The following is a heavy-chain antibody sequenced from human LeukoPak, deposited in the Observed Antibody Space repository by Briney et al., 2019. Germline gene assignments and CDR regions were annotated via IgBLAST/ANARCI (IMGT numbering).Heavy chain of an antibody. CDR2: ISSSSSTI. V-gene: IGHV3-48*01. CDR1: GFTFSSYS. CDR3: VRDPASPMVRGVYNWFDP. Sequence: GGSLRLSCAASGFTFSSYSMNWVRQAPGKGLEWVSYISSSSSTIYYADSVKGRFTISRDNAKNSLYLQMDSLRAEDTAVYYCVRDPASPMVRGVYNWFDPWGQGTLVTVSS. J-gene: IGHJ5*02. D-gene: IGHD3-10*01.